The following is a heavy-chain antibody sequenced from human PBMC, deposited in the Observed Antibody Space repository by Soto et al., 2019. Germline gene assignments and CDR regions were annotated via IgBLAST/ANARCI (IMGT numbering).Heavy chain of an antibody. CDR1: GASMSGSY. Sequence: SETLSLTCTVSGASMSGSYWSWIRQPPGKGLEWIGFFYYTGSTSYNPSLKSRVTISGDTSKSQFTLKVTSVTAADTAVYFCARDFNSYGYSGWGQGTPVTVSS. J-gene: IGHJ4*02. CDR2: FYYTGST. D-gene: IGHD5-18*01. V-gene: IGHV4-59*01. CDR3: ARDFNSYGYSG.